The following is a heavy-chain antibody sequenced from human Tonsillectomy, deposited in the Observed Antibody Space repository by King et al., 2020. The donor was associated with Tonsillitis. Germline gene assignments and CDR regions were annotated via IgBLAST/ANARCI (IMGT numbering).Heavy chain of an antibody. CDR1: GFTFDDYA. CDR2: ISWNSGSI. J-gene: IGHJ6*02. V-gene: IGHV3-9*01. D-gene: IGHD6-19*01. Sequence: VQLVESGGGLVQPGRSLKLSCEASGFTFDDYAMHWVRQAPGKGLEWVSGISWNSGSIGYADSVKGRFTISRDNAKNSLYLQMNSLRAEDTALYYCAKDIVPTASGSGWYYYCYGMDVWGQGTTVTVSS. CDR3: AKDIVPTASGSGWYYYCYGMDV.